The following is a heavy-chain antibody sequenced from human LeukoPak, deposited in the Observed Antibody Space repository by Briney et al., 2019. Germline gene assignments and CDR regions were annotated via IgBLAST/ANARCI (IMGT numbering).Heavy chain of an antibody. D-gene: IGHD6-13*01. J-gene: IGHJ4*02. CDR1: GLTVSSNY. CDR2: IWYDGSNK. V-gene: IGHV3-33*08. Sequence: PGGSLRLSCAASGLTVSSNYMSWVRQAPGKGLEWVAVIWYDGSNKNYADSVKGRFTISRDQANNTLYLQMNTLRDEDTAVYYCARGPRYSFYWGQGTLVSVSS. CDR3: ARGPRYSFY.